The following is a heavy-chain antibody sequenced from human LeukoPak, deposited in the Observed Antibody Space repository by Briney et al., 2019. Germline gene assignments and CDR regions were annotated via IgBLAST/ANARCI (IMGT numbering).Heavy chain of an antibody. CDR3: ARANIPLLVADY. Sequence: SETLSLTCTVSGGSISSYYWSWLRQPAGKGLEWIGRIYTSGSTNYNPSLKSRVTMSVDTSKNQFSLKLSYVTAADTAVYYCARANIPLLVADYWGQGTLVTVSS. CDR2: IYTSGST. CDR1: GGSISSYY. V-gene: IGHV4-4*07. J-gene: IGHJ4*02. D-gene: IGHD2-15*01.